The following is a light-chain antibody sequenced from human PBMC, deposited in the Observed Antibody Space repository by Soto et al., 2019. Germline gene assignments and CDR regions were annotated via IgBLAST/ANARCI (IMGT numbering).Light chain of an antibody. Sequence: DIQMNQSPSSLSASVGDRVTITCLATQSISSWLALYQLMPGKAPKLLIYDASSLHSGVPSRFSGSGSGTEFTLTISSLQPDDFATYYCQQYNSYRTFGQGTKVDI. J-gene: IGKJ1*01. CDR2: DAS. V-gene: IGKV1-5*01. CDR3: QQYNSYRT. CDR1: QSISSW.